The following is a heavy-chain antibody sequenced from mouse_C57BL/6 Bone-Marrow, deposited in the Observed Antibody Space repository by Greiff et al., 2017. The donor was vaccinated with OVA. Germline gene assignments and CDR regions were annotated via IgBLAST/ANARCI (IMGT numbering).Heavy chain of an antibody. CDR1: GFTFSDYY. D-gene: IGHD2-2*01. V-gene: IGHV5-12*01. Sequence: EVKLVESGGGLVQPGGSLELSCAASGFTFSDYYMYWVRQTPEKRLEWVAYISNGGGSTYYPDTVKGRFTISRDNAKNTLYLQMSRLKSEDTAMYYCARHEEWLLYAMDYWGQGTSVTVSS. CDR2: ISNGGGST. J-gene: IGHJ4*01. CDR3: ARHEEWLLYAMDY.